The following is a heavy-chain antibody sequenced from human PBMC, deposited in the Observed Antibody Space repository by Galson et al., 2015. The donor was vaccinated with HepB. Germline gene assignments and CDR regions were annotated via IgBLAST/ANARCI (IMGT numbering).Heavy chain of an antibody. CDR2: ISYDGSNK. V-gene: IGHV3-30-3*01. J-gene: IGHJ4*02. CDR1: GFTFSSYA. Sequence: SLRLSCAASGFTFSSYAMHWVRQAPGKGLEWVAVISYDGSNKYYADSVKGRFTISRDKSKNTLYLQMNSLRAEDTAVYYCARGDYGDLSHFDYWGLGTLVTVSS. D-gene: IGHD4-17*01. CDR3: ARGDYGDLSHFDY.